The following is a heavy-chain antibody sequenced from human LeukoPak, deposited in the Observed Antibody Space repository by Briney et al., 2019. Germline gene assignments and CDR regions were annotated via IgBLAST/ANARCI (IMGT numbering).Heavy chain of an antibody. CDR2: ITATGNA. J-gene: IGHJ6*02. V-gene: IGHV3-23*01. CDR3: ARSSGSGSYYNYYGLDV. D-gene: IGHD3-10*01. CDR1: GFILSSHA. Sequence: GGSLRLSCVASGFILSSHAMSWVRQAPGKGLEWVSSITATGNAYYADSVKGRFTVTRDDSKNTLYLQMSSLRVEDTAVHHCARSSGSGSYYNYYGLDVWGQGTTVTVSS.